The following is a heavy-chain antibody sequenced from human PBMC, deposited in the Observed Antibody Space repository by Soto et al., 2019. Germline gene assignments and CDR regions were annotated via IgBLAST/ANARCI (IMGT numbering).Heavy chain of an antibody. D-gene: IGHD5-12*01. Sequence: EVQLLESGGGLVQPGGSQRLSCAASGFAFSIYAMGWVRQAPGKGLEWVSVIRGNGASTYYPESVEGPFTISRDISKNTLFLQLNGLRAEDTAVYYCARLGGYSGYDPFDYWGQGTLVTVSS. J-gene: IGHJ4*02. V-gene: IGHV3-23*01. CDR3: ARLGGYSGYDPFDY. CDR1: GFAFSIYA. CDR2: IRGNGAST.